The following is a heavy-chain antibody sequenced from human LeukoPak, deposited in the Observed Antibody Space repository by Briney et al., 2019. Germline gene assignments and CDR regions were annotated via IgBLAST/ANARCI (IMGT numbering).Heavy chain of an antibody. V-gene: IGHV3-48*03. CDR2: VSGSGNGI. J-gene: IGHJ4*02. D-gene: IGHD4-23*01. Sequence: GGSLRLSCAASGFTFNNFEMNWVRQAPGKGLEWISYVSGSGNGIHYGDSVKGRFTISRDNAQSSLYLQMNSLRAEDTAVYYCATKVPGNSHFSSWGVGTLVTVSS. CDR1: GFTFNNFE. CDR3: ATKVPGNSHFSS.